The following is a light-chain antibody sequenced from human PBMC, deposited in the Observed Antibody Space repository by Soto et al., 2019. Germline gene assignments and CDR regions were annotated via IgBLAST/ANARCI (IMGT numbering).Light chain of an antibody. CDR2: EVN. V-gene: IGLV2-14*01. CDR1: SRDVGGYNY. CDR3: TSFTRIKAHV. J-gene: IGLJ1*01. Sequence: QSALTQPASVSGSLGQSITISCTGTSRDVGGYNYISWYQVRPGKAPKLIIYEVNNRPSGVSDRFSGSKSGNTASLTISRLQADDETDYYCTSFTRIKAHVFGTGTKVTVL.